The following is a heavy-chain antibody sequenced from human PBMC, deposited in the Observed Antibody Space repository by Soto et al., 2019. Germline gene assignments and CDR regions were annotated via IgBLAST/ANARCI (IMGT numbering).Heavy chain of an antibody. CDR1: GGTFSSYA. Sequence: RASVKVSCKASGGTFSSYAISWVRQAPGQGLEWMGGIIPIFGTANYAQKFQGRVTITADESTSTAYMELSSLRSEDTAVYYCARIPGIDIVVVTAAIWGNYYYGMDVWGQQSPVTV. CDR3: ARIPGIDIVVVTAAIWGNYYYGMDV. D-gene: IGHD2-2*02. J-gene: IGHJ6*02. V-gene: IGHV1-69*13. CDR2: IIPIFGTA.